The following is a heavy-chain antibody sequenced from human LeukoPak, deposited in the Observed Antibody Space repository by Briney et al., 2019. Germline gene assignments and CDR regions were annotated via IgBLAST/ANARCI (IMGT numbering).Heavy chain of an antibody. J-gene: IGHJ4*02. Sequence: GGSLRLSCAASGLTFSSYGMHWVRQAPGKGLEWVAVIWYDGSNKYYADSVKGRFTISRDNSKNTLYLQMNSLRAEDTAVHCCAKDLTTPWGSYEFVLDYWGQGTLVTVSS. V-gene: IGHV3-33*06. CDR1: GLTFSSYG. CDR3: AKDLTTPWGSYEFVLDY. D-gene: IGHD1-26*01. CDR2: IWYDGSNK.